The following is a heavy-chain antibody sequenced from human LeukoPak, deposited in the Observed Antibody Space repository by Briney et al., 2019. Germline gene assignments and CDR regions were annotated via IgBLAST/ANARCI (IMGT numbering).Heavy chain of an antibody. CDR1: GLTFSSYW. CDR2: IKQDGSEK. Sequence: GGSLRLSCAAFGLTFSSYWMSWVRQAPGKGLEWVANIKQDGSEKYYVDSVKGRFTISRDNAKNSLYLQMNSLRAEDTAVYYCARAVDTFDYWGQGTLVTVSS. J-gene: IGHJ4*02. CDR3: ARAVDTFDY. D-gene: IGHD2-21*01. V-gene: IGHV3-7*03.